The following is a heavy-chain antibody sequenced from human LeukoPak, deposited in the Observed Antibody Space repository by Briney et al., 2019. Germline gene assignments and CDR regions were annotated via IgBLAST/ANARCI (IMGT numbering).Heavy chain of an antibody. Sequence: GGSLRLSCAASGFNFNTYWMSWVRQAPGKGLEWVANIKQDESERFYVDSVKGRFAISRDNAKNSLYLQMNSLRAEDTGVYYYASQRDGDYVEWGQGTQVTVSP. J-gene: IGHJ4*02. V-gene: IGHV3-7*01. CDR3: ASQRDGDYVE. CDR2: IKQDESER. D-gene: IGHD4-17*01. CDR1: GFNFNTYW.